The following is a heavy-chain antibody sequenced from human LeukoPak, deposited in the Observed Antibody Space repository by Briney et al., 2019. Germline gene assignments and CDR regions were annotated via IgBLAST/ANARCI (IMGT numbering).Heavy chain of an antibody. D-gene: IGHD3-16*02. CDR2: IYYSGST. Sequence: PSETLSLTCTVSGGSISSGDYYWSWIRQPPGKGLEWIGYIYYSGSTYYNPSLKSRVTISVDTSKNQFSLKLSPVTAADTAVYYCARDRHSGYDYHDYDYVWGSYRYFDYWGQGTLVTVSS. CDR1: GGSISSGDYY. V-gene: IGHV4-30-4*08. J-gene: IGHJ4*02. CDR3: ARDRHSGYDYHDYDYVWGSYRYFDY.